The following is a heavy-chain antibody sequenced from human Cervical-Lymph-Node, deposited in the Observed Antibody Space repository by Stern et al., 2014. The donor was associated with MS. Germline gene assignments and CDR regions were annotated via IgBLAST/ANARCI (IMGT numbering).Heavy chain of an antibody. CDR1: GYSFTRNW. D-gene: IGHD6-19*01. J-gene: IGHJ4*02. CDR3: ARLRLEIGLTGTGRLGDY. Sequence: QLVESGAEVKTPGEPLKISCKASGYSFTRNWIGWVRQKPGQGLEWMGIIFPGDSDTRYSPSFQGQVTISVDKSITTAYLQWSSLKASDTAMYYCARLRLEIGLTGTGRLGDYWGQGTVVTVSS. V-gene: IGHV5-51*01. CDR2: IFPGDSDT.